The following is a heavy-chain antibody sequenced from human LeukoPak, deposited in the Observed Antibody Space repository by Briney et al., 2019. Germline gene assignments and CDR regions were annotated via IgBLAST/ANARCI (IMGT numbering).Heavy chain of an antibody. CDR2: IYYSGST. V-gene: IGHV4-39*07. J-gene: IGHJ6*03. CDR1: GASISGSGYY. Sequence: SETLSLTCALSGASISGSGYYLGWIRQPPGKGLEWIGNIYYSGSTYYNPSLKSRVTISVDTSKNQFSLKLSSVTAADTAVYYCARDTNYGGNSYMDVWGKGTTVTVSS. CDR3: ARDTNYGGNSYMDV. D-gene: IGHD4-23*01.